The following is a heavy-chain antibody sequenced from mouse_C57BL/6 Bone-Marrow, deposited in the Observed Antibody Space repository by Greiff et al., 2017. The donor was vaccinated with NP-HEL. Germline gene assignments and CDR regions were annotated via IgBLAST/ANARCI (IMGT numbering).Heavy chain of an antibody. V-gene: IGHV1-69*01. Sequence: VQLQQPGAELVMPGASVKLSCKASGYTFTSYWMHWVKQRPGQGLEWIGEIDPSDSYTNYNQNFKGQSTLTVDKSSSKAYMQLSTLTSEYSAVYYCARLLYRGYWGQGTTLTVSS. CDR1: GYTFTSYW. J-gene: IGHJ2*01. CDR3: ARLLYRGY. D-gene: IGHD2-1*01. CDR2: IDPSDSYT.